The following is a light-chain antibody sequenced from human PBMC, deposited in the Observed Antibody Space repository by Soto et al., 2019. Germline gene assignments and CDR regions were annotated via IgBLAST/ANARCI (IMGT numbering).Light chain of an antibody. CDR1: QSVSSW. J-gene: IGKJ5*01. CDR3: QQSNNWPPIT. CDR2: KAS. Sequence: DIQLTQSPSTLSASVGDRFTITGLASQSVSSWLAWYQQKPGKAPKLLIYKASTLESGAPSRFSGSGSGTEFTLTISGLQPDDFAVYYCQQSNNWPPITFGQGTRLEIK. V-gene: IGKV1-5*03.